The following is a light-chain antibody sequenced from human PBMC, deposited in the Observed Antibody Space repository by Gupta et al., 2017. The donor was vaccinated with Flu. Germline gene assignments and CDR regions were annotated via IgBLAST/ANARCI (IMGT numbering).Light chain of an antibody. CDR3: QQSYSTPHP. CDR2: AAS. J-gene: IGKJ5*01. CDR1: QSISSY. Sequence: DIQMTQSTSSLSASVGDRVTITCRASQSISSYLNWYQQKPGKAPKLLIYAASSLQSGVPSRFSGSGSGTDFTLTISSLQPEDFATYYCQQSYSTPHPFGQGTRLEIK. V-gene: IGKV1-39*01.